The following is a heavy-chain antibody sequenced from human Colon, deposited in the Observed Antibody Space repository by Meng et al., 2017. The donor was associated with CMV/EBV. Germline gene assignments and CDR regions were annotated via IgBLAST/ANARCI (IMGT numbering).Heavy chain of an antibody. CDR2: IYYSGST. D-gene: IGHD6-13*01. CDR3: ARGVAADGQSDY. V-gene: IGHV4-61*01. Sequence: GSLRLSCTVSGGSVSSGSYYWSWIRQPPGKGLEWIGYIYYSGSTNYNPSLKSRVTISVDTSKNQFSLTLGSVTAADTAVYYCARGVAADGQSDYWGQGTLVTVSS. CDR1: GGSVSSGSYY. J-gene: IGHJ4*02.